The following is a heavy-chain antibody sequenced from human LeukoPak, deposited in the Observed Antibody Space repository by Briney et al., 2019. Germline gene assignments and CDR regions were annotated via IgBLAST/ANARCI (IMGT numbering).Heavy chain of an antibody. Sequence: GGSLRLSCAASGFTFSSYSMNWVRQAPGKGLEWVSSISSSSSYIYYADSVKGRFTISRDNAKNTLYLQMNSLRAEDTAVYYCARDLLYSGSYYSPYYFDYWGQGTLVTVSS. CDR3: ARDLLYSGSYYSPYYFDY. CDR2: ISSSSSYI. CDR1: GFTFSSYS. D-gene: IGHD1-26*01. J-gene: IGHJ4*02. V-gene: IGHV3-21*01.